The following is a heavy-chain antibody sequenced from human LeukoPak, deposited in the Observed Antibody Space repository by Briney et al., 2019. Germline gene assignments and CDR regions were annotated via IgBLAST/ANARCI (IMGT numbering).Heavy chain of an antibody. J-gene: IGHJ4*02. CDR2: IYTSGST. V-gene: IGHV4-61*09. CDR3: ARDRVTSGLFDY. CDR1: GGSISSGSYY. Sequence: SETLSLTCTVSGGSISSGSYYWSWIRQPAGKGLEWIGHIYTSGSTNYNPSLKSRVTISIDTSKNQFSLKLSSVTAADTAVYYCARDRVTSGLFDYWGQGTLVTVSS. D-gene: IGHD5-18*01.